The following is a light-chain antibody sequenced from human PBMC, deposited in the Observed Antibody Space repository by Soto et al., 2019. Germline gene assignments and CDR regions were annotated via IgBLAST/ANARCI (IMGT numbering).Light chain of an antibody. Sequence: EIVFTQSPVTLSLSPGERATLSCRASQSVSSNLAWYQQKPGQAPRLLIYGASTRAPGIPARFSGSGSGTEFTLTISSLQSEDFAVYYCQQYRNWPRTFGQGTKVDIK. J-gene: IGKJ1*01. CDR2: GAS. CDR1: QSVSSN. CDR3: QQYRNWPRT. V-gene: IGKV3-15*01.